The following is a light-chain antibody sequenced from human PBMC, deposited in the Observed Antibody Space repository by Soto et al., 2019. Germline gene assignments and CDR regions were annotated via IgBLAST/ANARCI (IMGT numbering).Light chain of an antibody. CDR1: QSVSRY. CDR3: QQCYITPPIT. Sequence: DVQMTQSPSSLSALVGDRVTITCRASQSVSRYLNWYQHKPGKAPKLLINAASNLRSGVPSRFSGSGSGTDFTLTIDGLQPEDFAVYYCQQCYITPPITFGQGTRLEVK. J-gene: IGKJ5*01. V-gene: IGKV1-39*01. CDR2: AAS.